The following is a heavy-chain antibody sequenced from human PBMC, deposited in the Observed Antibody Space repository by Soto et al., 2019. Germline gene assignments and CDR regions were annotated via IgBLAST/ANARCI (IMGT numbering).Heavy chain of an antibody. CDR2: IIPIFGTA. CDR1: GGTFSSYA. D-gene: IGHD3-10*01. Sequence: QVQLVQSGAEVKKPGSSVKVSCKASGGTFSSYAISWVRQAPGQGLEWMGGIIPIFGTANYAQKFQGRVTITADESTSTAYMELSSLRSEDTAVYYCARGYYYGSGSYRNYYYYGMDVWGQGTTGTVSS. CDR3: ARGYYYGSGSYRNYYYYGMDV. V-gene: IGHV1-69*01. J-gene: IGHJ6*02.